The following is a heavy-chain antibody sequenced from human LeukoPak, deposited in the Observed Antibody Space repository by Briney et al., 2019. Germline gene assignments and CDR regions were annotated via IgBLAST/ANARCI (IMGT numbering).Heavy chain of an antibody. CDR2: VNYNGNT. CDR1: GASIRSSTYY. CDR3: ARRGGDDYNRRFDS. Sequence: SETLSLTYTVSGASIRSSTYYWGWIRQPPGKGLEWIGHVNYNGNTYYNPSLKSRVTISVDTSKNQFSLKLTSVTAADTAVYYCARRGGDDYNRRFDSWGQGTLVTVSS. J-gene: IGHJ4*02. V-gene: IGHV4-39*01. D-gene: IGHD5-24*01.